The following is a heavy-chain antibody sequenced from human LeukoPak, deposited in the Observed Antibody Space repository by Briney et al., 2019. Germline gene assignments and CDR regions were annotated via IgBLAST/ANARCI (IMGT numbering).Heavy chain of an antibody. J-gene: IGHJ4*02. Sequence: GGSLRLSCAASGFTVSSNYMSWVRQAPGKGLEWVSVIYSGGSTYYADSVKGRFTISRDNSKNTLYLQMNSLRAEDTAVYYCASTSGIAAAGRGYYFDYWGQGTLVTVSP. CDR2: IYSGGST. D-gene: IGHD6-13*01. CDR1: GFTVSSNY. V-gene: IGHV3-53*01. CDR3: ASTSGIAAAGRGYYFDY.